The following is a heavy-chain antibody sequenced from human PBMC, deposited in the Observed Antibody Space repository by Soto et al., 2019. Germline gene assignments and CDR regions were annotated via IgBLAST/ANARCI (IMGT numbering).Heavy chain of an antibody. CDR3: ARDSDCSSTSCLPILYYYYGMDV. CDR1: GYTFTSYG. CDR2: ISAYNGNT. D-gene: IGHD2-2*01. J-gene: IGHJ6*02. V-gene: IGHV1-18*01. Sequence: AAVKVSCKASGYTFTSYGISWVRQAPGQGLEWMGWISAYNGNTNYAQKLQCRVTMTTDTSTSTAYMELRSLRSDDTAVYYCARDSDCSSTSCLPILYYYYGMDVWGQGTTVTVSS.